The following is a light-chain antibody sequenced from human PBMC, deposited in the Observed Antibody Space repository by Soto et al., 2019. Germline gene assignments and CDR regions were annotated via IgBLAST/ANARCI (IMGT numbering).Light chain of an antibody. Sequence: QSALTQPASVSGSPGQSITISCTGTSSDAGNYNFVSWYQQHPGKAPKVIIYEDSTRPSGVSNLISVSKSGNTASLTISGLQAEDEADYYCCSYAGSSTSWVFGGGTKLTVL. CDR3: CSYAGSSTSWV. CDR2: EDS. V-gene: IGLV2-23*01. J-gene: IGLJ3*02. CDR1: SSDAGNYNF.